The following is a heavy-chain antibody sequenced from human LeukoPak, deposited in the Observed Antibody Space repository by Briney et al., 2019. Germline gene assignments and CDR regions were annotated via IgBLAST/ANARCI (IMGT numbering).Heavy chain of an antibody. Sequence: ASVKVSCKASGYTFTGYYMRWVRQAPGQGLEWMGWINPNSGGTNYAQKFQGWVTMTRDTSISTAYMELSRLRSDDTAVYYCARARRGGYSGYDYAYWGQGTLVSVSS. J-gene: IGHJ4*02. V-gene: IGHV1-2*04. CDR2: INPNSGGT. CDR1: GYTFTGYY. D-gene: IGHD5-12*01. CDR3: ARARRGGYSGYDYAY.